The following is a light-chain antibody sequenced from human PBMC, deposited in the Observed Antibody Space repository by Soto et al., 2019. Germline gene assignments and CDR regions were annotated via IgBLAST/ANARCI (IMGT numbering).Light chain of an antibody. CDR3: QQYNTYPWT. J-gene: IGKJ1*01. Sequence: DIQMTQSPSTLSASVGDRVTITCRASQSINNRLVWYQQKPGIAPILLIYKASSLQSGVPSRFSGSGSGTEFNCTISILQPADFATYYCQQYNTYPWTFGHGTKVEI. CDR2: KAS. CDR1: QSINNR. V-gene: IGKV1-5*03.